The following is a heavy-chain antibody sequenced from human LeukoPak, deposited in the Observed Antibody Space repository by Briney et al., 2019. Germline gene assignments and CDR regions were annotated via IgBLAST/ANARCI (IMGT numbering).Heavy chain of an antibody. D-gene: IGHD3-22*01. Sequence: SETLSLTCTVSGYSFSSGYYWGWIRQPPGKGLEWIGSIYHSGSTYYNPSLKSRVTISVDTSKNQFSLKLSSVTAADTAVYYCAGRGNYYDSSGYYSSPNVNGFNWFDPWGQGTLVTVSS. CDR1: GYSFSSGYY. V-gene: IGHV4-38-2*02. CDR2: IYHSGST. CDR3: AGRGNYYDSSGYYSSPNVNGFNWFDP. J-gene: IGHJ5*02.